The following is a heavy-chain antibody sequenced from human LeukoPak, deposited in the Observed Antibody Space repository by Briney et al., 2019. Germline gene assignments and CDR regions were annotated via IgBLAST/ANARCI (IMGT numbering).Heavy chain of an antibody. Sequence: GGSLRLSCAASGFTFSSYGMHWVRQAPGKGLEWVAVISYDGSNKYYADSVKGRFTISRDNSKNTLYLQMNSLRAEDTAVYYCAKDLTQQLVPDYYYYGMDAWGQGTTVTVSS. D-gene: IGHD6-13*01. J-gene: IGHJ6*02. CDR1: GFTFSSYG. V-gene: IGHV3-30*18. CDR3: AKDLTQQLVPDYYYYGMDA. CDR2: ISYDGSNK.